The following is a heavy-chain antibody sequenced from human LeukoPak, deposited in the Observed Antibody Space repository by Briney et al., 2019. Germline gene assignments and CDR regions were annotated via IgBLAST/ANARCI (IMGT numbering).Heavy chain of an antibody. J-gene: IGHJ6*01. D-gene: IGHD2-21*01. Sequence: PSETLSLTCSVSGSSMNLYSWNWLRQSPGKGLEWIAYMYYSGTTNYNPSLENRAAISLDLSRHQFSLRLNSVTAADTAVYSCATTEKNRYYINLWGPGTTVIVSS. V-gene: IGHV4-59*12. CDR1: GSSMNLYS. CDR3: ATTEKNRYYINL. CDR2: MYYSGTT.